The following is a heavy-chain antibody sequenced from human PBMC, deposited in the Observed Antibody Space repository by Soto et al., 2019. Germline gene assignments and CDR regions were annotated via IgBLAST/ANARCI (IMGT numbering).Heavy chain of an antibody. Sequence: QVHLVQSGAEVKKPGASVKVSCKGSGYTFTSYGITWVRQAPGQGLEWMGWISAHNGNTDYAQKLQGRVTVTRDTSTSTAYMELRSLRSDATAVYYCARGRDGDHWGQGALVTVSS. CDR2: ISAHNGNT. V-gene: IGHV1-18*01. J-gene: IGHJ4*02. CDR1: GYTFTSYG. CDR3: ARGRDGDH.